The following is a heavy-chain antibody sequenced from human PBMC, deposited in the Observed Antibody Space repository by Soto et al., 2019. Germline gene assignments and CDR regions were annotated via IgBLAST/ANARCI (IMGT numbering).Heavy chain of an antibody. J-gene: IGHJ5*02. CDR1: GGSISGSSYY. V-gene: IGHV4-39*01. D-gene: IGHD2-2*01. CDR2: IHYTETT. CDR3: ARPHCSSSNCPNWFDP. Sequence: QVQLQESGPGLVKPSETLSLTCTVSGGSISGSSYYWGWIRQPPGKGLEWIGSIHYTETTYYTPSLKSRVTISVDTSKNQLFLQLSSVTAADTAVYYCARPHCSSSNCPNWFDPWGQGTLVTVSS.